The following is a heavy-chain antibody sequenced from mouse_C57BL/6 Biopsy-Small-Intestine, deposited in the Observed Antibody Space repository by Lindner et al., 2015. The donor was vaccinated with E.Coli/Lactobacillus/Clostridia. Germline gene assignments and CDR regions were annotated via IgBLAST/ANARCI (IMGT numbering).Heavy chain of an antibody. Sequence: VQLQESGPVLVKPGASVKMSCKASGYTFTDYYMNWVKQSHGKSLEWIGVINPNNGDTRYNQKFKGKATLTVDKSSSTAYMELNSLTSEDSAVYYCARQYYVSSPMDYWGQGTSVTVSS. D-gene: IGHD1-1*01. V-gene: IGHV1-19*01. J-gene: IGHJ4*01. CDR3: ARQYYVSSPMDY. CDR2: INPNNGDT. CDR1: GYTFTDYY.